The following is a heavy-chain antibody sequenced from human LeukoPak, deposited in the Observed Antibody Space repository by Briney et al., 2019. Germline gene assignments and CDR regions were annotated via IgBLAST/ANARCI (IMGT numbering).Heavy chain of an antibody. CDR2: INPSGGTT. V-gene: IGHV1-46*01. CDR1: GYTFTSYH. D-gene: IGHD1-26*01. Sequence: ASVKVSCKASGYTFTSYHMHWVRQAPGQGLEWMGIINPSGGTTNYAQKFRGRVTMTRDISTSTVYMELSSLRSEDTAVYYCAREHGGSYYYWGQGTLVTASS. J-gene: IGHJ4*02. CDR3: AREHGGSYYY.